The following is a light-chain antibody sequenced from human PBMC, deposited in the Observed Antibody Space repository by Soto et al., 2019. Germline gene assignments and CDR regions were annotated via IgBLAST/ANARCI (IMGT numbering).Light chain of an antibody. CDR3: VRCDSSPSRCT. V-gene: IGKV3-20*01. Sequence: EMVLTQSPGTLSLSPGERATLSCRTSQSVNSRYLAWYQHKPGQAPRLLIYGASNRATGIQDRFSGSASGTDFTLTISRLEPEDFAVYYCVRCDSSPSRCTFGQGTKVDI. J-gene: IGKJ1*01. CDR1: QSVNSRY. CDR2: GAS.